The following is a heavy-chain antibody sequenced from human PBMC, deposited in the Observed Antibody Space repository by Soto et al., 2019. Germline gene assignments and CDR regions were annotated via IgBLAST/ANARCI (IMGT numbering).Heavy chain of an antibody. J-gene: IGHJ5*02. CDR3: ARLARGQNYVATEGWVAL. Sequence: QVQLVQSGAEVKKPGASVKVSCKASGYTFTSYGISWVRQAPGQGLEWMGWISAYNGNTNYAQKLQGRVTMTTDTGTSTAYMERRSVRSDATDVYDCARLARGQNYVATEGWVALCGQGTLVTVSS. CDR1: GYTFTSYG. CDR2: ISAYNGNT. D-gene: IGHD3-10*02. V-gene: IGHV1-18*01.